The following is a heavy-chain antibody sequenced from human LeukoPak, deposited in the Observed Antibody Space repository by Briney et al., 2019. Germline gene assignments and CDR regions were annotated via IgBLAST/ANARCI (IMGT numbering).Heavy chain of an antibody. Sequence: GGSLRLSCAASGFTFSSYAMSWVRQAPGKGLVWVSRINSDGSSTSYADSVKGRFTISRDNAKNTLYLQMNSLRAEDTAVYYCARESSPMYSGSRAIDYWGQGTLVTVSS. CDR2: INSDGSST. J-gene: IGHJ4*02. CDR3: ARESSPMYSGSRAIDY. CDR1: GFTFSSYA. V-gene: IGHV3-74*01. D-gene: IGHD1-26*01.